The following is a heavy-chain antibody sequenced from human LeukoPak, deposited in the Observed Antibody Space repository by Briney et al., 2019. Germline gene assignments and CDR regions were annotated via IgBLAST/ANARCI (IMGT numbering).Heavy chain of an antibody. CDR3: ARGGRRDSGSPTDY. CDR1: GGSFSGYY. D-gene: IGHD1-26*01. Sequence: SETLSLTCAVYGGSFSGYYWRWIRQPPGKGLEWIGEINHSGSTNYNPSLKSRVTISVDTSKNQFSLKLSSVTAADTAVYYCARGGRRDSGSPTDYWGQGTLATVSS. V-gene: IGHV4-34*01. CDR2: INHSGST. J-gene: IGHJ4*02.